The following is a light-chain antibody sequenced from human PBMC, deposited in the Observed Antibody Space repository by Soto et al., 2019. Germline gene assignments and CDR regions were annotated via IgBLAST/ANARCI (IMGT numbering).Light chain of an antibody. Sequence: QSALTQPASVSGSPGQSITISCTGTSSDVGGYNFVAWYQQHPGKAPKLIIYEVSSRPSGVSYRFSGSKSGNTASLTISGLPAEDEAYYYCSSYTSSVTLVFGGGTKLTVL. J-gene: IGLJ2*01. CDR3: SSYTSSVTLV. CDR2: EVS. V-gene: IGLV2-14*01. CDR1: SSDVGGYNF.